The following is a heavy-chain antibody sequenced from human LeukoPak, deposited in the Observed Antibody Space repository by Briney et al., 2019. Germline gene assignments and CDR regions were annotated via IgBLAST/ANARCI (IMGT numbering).Heavy chain of an antibody. CDR1: GGSISSYY. V-gene: IGHV4-4*07. J-gene: IGHJ4*02. D-gene: IGHD6-6*01. Sequence: SETLSLTCTVSGGSISSYYWSWIRQPAGKGLEWIGRIYTSGSTNYNPCLKSRVTMSVDTSKNQFSLKLSSVTAADTAVYYCARDSAYSSSYDYWGQGTLVTVSS. CDR2: IYTSGST. CDR3: ARDSAYSSSYDY.